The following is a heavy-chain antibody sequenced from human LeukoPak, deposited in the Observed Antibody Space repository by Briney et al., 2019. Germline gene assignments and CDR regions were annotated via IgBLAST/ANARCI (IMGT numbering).Heavy chain of an antibody. V-gene: IGHV4-38-2*02. CDR1: GYSISSGYY. Sequence: PSETLSLTCTVSGYSISSGYYWGWIRQPPGKGLEWIGSLSHSGGPHYNPSLKSRVTISVDTSKNQFSLKLSSVTAADTAVYYCARDSESVPLWGSGNWFDPWGQGTLVTVSS. J-gene: IGHJ5*02. CDR2: LSHSGGP. D-gene: IGHD2-21*01. CDR3: ARDSESVPLWGSGNWFDP.